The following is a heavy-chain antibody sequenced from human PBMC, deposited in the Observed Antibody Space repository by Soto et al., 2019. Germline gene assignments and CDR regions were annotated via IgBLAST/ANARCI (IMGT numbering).Heavy chain of an antibody. V-gene: IGHV3-13*01. Sequence: AGSLRLSCAACGFTFSSYDMHWVRQATGKGLEWVSAIGTAGDTYYPGSVKGRFTISRENAKNSLYLQMNSLRAGDTAVYYCGRGNWNYGLNWFDPWGQGTLVTVSS. CDR1: GFTFSSYD. J-gene: IGHJ5*02. D-gene: IGHD1-7*01. CDR3: GRGNWNYGLNWFDP. CDR2: IGTAGDT.